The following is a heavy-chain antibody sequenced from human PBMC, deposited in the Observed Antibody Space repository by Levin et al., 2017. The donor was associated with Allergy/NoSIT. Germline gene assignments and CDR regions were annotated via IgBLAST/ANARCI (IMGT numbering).Heavy chain of an antibody. CDR3: ARVAGYSYGYYFDY. J-gene: IGHJ4*02. V-gene: IGHV4-30-2*01. CDR1: GGSISSGGYS. D-gene: IGHD5-18*01. CDR2: IYLSGST. Sequence: LSQTLSLTCAVSGGSISSGGYSWSWIRQPPGKGLEWIGNIYLSGSTNDNPSLKSRVTMSGDRSKNQFSLKLSYVTAADTAVYYCARVAGYSYGYYFDYWGPGTLVTVSS.